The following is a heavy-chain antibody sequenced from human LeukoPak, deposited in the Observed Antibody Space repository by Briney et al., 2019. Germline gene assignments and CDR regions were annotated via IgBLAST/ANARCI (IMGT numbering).Heavy chain of an antibody. CDR1: GGSFSGYY. J-gene: IGHJ4*02. CDR3: ARAALYYQFDY. CDR2: INHSGST. D-gene: IGHD3-22*01. V-gene: IGHV4-34*01. Sequence: SETLSLTCAVYGGSFSGYYWSWIRQPPGKGLEWIGEINHSGSTNYNPSLKSRVTISVDTSKNQFSLKPSSVTAADTAVYYCARAALYYQFDYWGQGTLVTVSS.